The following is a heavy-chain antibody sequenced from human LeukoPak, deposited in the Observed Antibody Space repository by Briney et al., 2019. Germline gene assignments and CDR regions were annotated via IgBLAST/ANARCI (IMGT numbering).Heavy chain of an antibody. CDR3: ARGLDFWSGYSPEDRNPSAYYYMDV. Sequence: SETLSLTCTVSGGSISSYYWSWIRQPAGKGLEWIGRIYTSGSTNYNPSLKSRVTISVDTSKNQFSLKLSSVTAADTAVYYCARGLDFWSGYSPEDRNPSAYYYMDVWGKGTTVTVSS. J-gene: IGHJ6*03. CDR1: GGSISSYY. D-gene: IGHD3-3*01. V-gene: IGHV4-4*07. CDR2: IYTSGST.